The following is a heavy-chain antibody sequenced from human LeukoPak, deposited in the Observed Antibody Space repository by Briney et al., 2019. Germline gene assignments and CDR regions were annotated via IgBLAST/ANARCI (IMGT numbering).Heavy chain of an antibody. CDR1: GFIFTDYP. CDR3: VRDFFLQGYSGYD. J-gene: IGHJ4*02. CDR2: MSIDGNTK. Sequence: GGSLRLSCAASGFIFTDYPIHWVRQTPDKGLECVALMSIDGNTKYYANSVRGRFTASRDNSKNTVYLQMSSLRVEDTAVYYCVRDFFLQGYSGYDWGQGTLVTVSS. D-gene: IGHD5-12*01. V-gene: IGHV3-30-3*01.